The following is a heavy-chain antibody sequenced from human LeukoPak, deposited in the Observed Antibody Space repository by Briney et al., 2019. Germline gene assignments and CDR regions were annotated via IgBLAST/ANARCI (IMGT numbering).Heavy chain of an antibody. V-gene: IGHV3-48*03. CDR2: ISSSGSNK. CDR1: GFTFSSYA. CDR3: ARDLGDYVGYDAFDI. Sequence: GGSLRLSCAASGFTFSSYAMNWVRQAPGKGLEWLSYISSSGSNKYYADSLKGRFTISRDNAKNSLYLQMNSLTAEDTADYYCARDLGDYVGYDAFDIWGQGTRVTVSS. J-gene: IGHJ3*02. D-gene: IGHD4-17*01.